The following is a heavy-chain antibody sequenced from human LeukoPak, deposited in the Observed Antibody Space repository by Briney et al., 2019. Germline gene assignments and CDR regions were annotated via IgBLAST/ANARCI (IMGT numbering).Heavy chain of an antibody. J-gene: IGHJ6*02. CDR1: IGSISSSKG. Sequence: PSETLSLTCSVSIGSISSSKGWSWVRQSPVKGLEWIGEIYLYGTTNYNPSFTSRVTMSVDRSRNQFSLKLTSVTAADTAVYYCARQKWEQQGRDYYFNGLDVWGPGTTVIVSS. V-gene: IGHV4-4*02. CDR2: IYLYGTT. CDR3: ARQKWEQQGRDYYFNGLDV. D-gene: IGHD1/OR15-1a*01.